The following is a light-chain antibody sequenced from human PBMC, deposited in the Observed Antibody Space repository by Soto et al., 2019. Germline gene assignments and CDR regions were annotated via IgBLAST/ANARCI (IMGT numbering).Light chain of an antibody. V-gene: IGKV3-15*01. CDR1: QSVSSN. J-gene: IGKJ1*01. Sequence: IVMTQSTATRSGSTGERATLSGRASQSVSSNLAWYQQKPGQAPRLLIYGASTRATGIPARFSGSGSGTEFTLTISSLQSEDYAVYYCQQYDSSLRTWTLGQGTMVDIK. CDR3: QQYDSSLRTWT. CDR2: GAS.